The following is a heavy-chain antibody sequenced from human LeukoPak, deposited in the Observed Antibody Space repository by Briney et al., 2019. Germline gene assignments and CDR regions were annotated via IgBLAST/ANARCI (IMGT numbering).Heavy chain of an antibody. Sequence: GGSLRLSCAASGFTFSSYSMSWVRQAPGKGLEWVSSISSSSSYIYYADSVKGRFTISRDNAKNSLYLQMNSLRAEDTALYYCAIYYDRQLHHGLIRYWGQGTLVTVSS. D-gene: IGHD3-16*01. J-gene: IGHJ4*02. CDR3: AIYYDRQLHHGLIRY. V-gene: IGHV3-21*04. CDR2: ISSSSSYI. CDR1: GFTFSSYS.